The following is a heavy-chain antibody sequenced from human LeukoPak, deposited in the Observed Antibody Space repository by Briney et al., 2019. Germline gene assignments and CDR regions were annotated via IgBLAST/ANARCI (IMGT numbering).Heavy chain of an antibody. CDR1: GFTFSSYW. V-gene: IGHV3-7*01. CDR3: ARLIYYGSPYYFDY. Sequence: PGGSLRLSCAASGFTFSSYWMSWVRQAPGKGLEWVANIKQDGSEKYYVDSVKGRFTFSRDNAKNSLYLQMNSLRAEDTAVYYCARLIYYGSPYYFDYWGQGTLVTVSS. J-gene: IGHJ4*02. D-gene: IGHD3-10*01. CDR2: IKQDGSEK.